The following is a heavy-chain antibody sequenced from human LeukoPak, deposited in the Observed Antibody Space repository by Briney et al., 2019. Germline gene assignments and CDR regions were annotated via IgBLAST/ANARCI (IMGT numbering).Heavy chain of an antibody. V-gene: IGHV3-48*01. CDR1: GFTFSRYS. D-gene: IGHD2-15*01. Sequence: QAGGSLRLSCAASGFTFSRYSMNWVRQAPGKGLEWVSYISSRSSTIYYADSVKGRFTISRDNSKNSLYLQMNSLRAEDTAVYYCARDPVVGSYYYYYMDVWGKGTTVTVSS. CDR2: ISSRSSTI. J-gene: IGHJ6*03. CDR3: ARDPVVGSYYYYYMDV.